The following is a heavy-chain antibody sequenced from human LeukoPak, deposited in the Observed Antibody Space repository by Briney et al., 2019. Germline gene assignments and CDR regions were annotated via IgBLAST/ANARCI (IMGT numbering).Heavy chain of an antibody. J-gene: IGHJ4*02. Sequence: PSRTLSLTCAVSGGSISSGGYSWSWIRQPPGKGLEWIGYIYHSGSTYYNPSLKSRVTISVDRSKNQFSLRLSSVTAADTAVYYCARGGSYGAYLDYWGQEALVIVSS. CDR1: GGSISSGGYS. V-gene: IGHV4-30-2*01. D-gene: IGHD1-26*01. CDR2: IYHSGST. CDR3: ARGGSYGAYLDY.